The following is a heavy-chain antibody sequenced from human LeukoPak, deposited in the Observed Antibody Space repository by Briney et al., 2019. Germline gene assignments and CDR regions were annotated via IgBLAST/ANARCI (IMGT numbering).Heavy chain of an antibody. CDR2: IWYDGNNK. J-gene: IGHJ4*02. D-gene: IGHD3-9*01. V-gene: IGHV3-33*08. CDR3: ARSTSSEYDIYHFDY. Sequence: PGGSLRLSCAASGFTFSSYAMHWVRQAPGKGLEWVAVIWYDGNNKYYADSVKGRFTISRDNSKNTLYLQMNSLRAEDTAVYYCARSTSSEYDIYHFDYWGQGTLVTVSS. CDR1: GFTFSSYA.